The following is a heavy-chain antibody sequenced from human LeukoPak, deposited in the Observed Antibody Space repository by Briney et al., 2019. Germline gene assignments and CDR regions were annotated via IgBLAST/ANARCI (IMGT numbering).Heavy chain of an antibody. D-gene: IGHD3-22*01. CDR1: GYSFTSYW. Sequence: GESLKISCKGSGYSFTSYWIVWVRRMPGKGLEWRGIIYPGDSRTRYSPSFQGHVTISADKSISTAYLQWSSLKASDTAMYYCARIYDTIGYYFLGYWGQGTLVTVSS. CDR2: IYPGDSRT. CDR3: ARIYDTIGYYFLGY. V-gene: IGHV5-51*01. J-gene: IGHJ4*02.